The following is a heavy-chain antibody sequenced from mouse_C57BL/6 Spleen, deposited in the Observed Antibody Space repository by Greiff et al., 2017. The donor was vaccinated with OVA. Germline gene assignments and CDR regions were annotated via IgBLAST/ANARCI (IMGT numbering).Heavy chain of an antibody. J-gene: IGHJ3*01. CDR1: GFTFSSYG. V-gene: IGHV5-6*01. CDR2: ISSGGSYT. Sequence: EVKLMESGGDLVKPGGSLKLSCAASGFTFSSYGMSWVRQTPDKRLEWVATISSGGSYTYYPDSVKGRFTISRDNAKNTLYLQMSSLKSEDTAMYYCANRFAYWGQGTLVTVSA. CDR3: ANRFAY.